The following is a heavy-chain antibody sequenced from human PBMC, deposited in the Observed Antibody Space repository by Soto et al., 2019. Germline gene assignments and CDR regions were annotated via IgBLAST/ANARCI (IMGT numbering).Heavy chain of an antibody. CDR2: IIPILNRV. J-gene: IGHJ6*02. CDR3: ARDNTPITRVSNYNYGMDI. V-gene: IGHV1-69*01. CDR1: RGTFGSYG. D-gene: IGHD2-8*01. Sequence: QVQLEQSGAEMKKPGSSVKVSRKASRGTFGSYGISWVRQAPGQGLEWMGGIIPILNRVAYAEKFRGRATITAEASTSTAYLDFGSLTAEYTVVYYCARDNTPITRVSNYNYGMDIWGQGTTVSVSS.